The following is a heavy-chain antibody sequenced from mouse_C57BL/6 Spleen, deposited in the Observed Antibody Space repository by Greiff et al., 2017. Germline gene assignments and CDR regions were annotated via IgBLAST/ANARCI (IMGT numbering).Heavy chain of an antibody. V-gene: IGHV1-19*01. J-gene: IGHJ2*01. Sequence: EVQLQQSGPVLVKPGASVKMSCKASGYTFTDYYMNWVKQSHGKSLEWIGVINPYNGGTSYNQKFKGKATLTVDKSSSTAYMELNSLTSEDSAVYYCAREEVTTNFDYWGQGTTLTVSS. CDR1: GYTFTDYY. CDR2: INPYNGGT. CDR3: AREEVTTNFDY. D-gene: IGHD2-2*01.